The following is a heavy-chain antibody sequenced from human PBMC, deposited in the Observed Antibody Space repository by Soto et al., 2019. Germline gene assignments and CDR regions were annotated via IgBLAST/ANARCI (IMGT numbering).Heavy chain of an antibody. J-gene: IGHJ4*02. CDR3: ASTDSHLLAYGY. V-gene: IGHV3-30*03. Sequence: HPGGSLRLSCAASGFTFSSYGMHWVRQAPGKGLEWVAVISYDGSNKYYADSVKGRFTISRDNSKNTLYLQMNSLRAEDTAVYYCASTDSHLLAYGYWGQGTLVTVSS. D-gene: IGHD2-2*01. CDR2: ISYDGSNK. CDR1: GFTFSSYG.